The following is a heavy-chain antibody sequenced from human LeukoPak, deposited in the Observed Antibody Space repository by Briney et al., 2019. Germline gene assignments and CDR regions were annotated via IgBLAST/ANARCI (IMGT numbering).Heavy chain of an antibody. D-gene: IGHD5-12*01. CDR1: GYTFTGYY. CDR3: ARARTTSGYGLFGY. CDR2: IDPNSGGT. Sequence: ASVKVSCKASGYTFTGYYMHWVRQAPGQGLEWMGWIDPNSGGTNYAQTFQGRVTMTRDTSISTAYMELSRLRSADTAVYYCARARTTSGYGLFGYWGQGTLVTVSS. V-gene: IGHV1-2*02. J-gene: IGHJ4*02.